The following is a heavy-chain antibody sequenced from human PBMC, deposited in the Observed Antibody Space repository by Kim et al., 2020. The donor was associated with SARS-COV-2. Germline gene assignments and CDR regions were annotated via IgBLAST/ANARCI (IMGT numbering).Heavy chain of an antibody. CDR3: SKDLSTRGIGWYGNDY. J-gene: IGHJ4*02. Sequence: GGSLRLSCAASGFIFDDYAMHWVRQAPGKGLEWVSGISWNSDTRGYADSVRGRFTISSDNAKNSLYLQMNRLRDEDTALYYCSKDLSTRGIGWYGNDYWGKGTLVTVSS. CDR2: ISWNSDTR. D-gene: IGHD6-19*01. CDR1: GFIFDDYA. V-gene: IGHV3-9*01.